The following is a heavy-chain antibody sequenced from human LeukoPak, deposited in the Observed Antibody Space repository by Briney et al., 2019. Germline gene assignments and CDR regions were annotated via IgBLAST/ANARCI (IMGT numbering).Heavy chain of an antibody. CDR2: ISAYNGNT. D-gene: IGHD2-21*02. CDR3: ARSPPTAYCGGDCYSLPDLFQH. J-gene: IGHJ1*01. CDR1: GYTFTSYG. Sequence: GASVKVSCKASGYTFTSYGISWVRQAPGQGLEWMGWISAYNGNTNYAQKLQGRVTMTTDTSTSTAYMELRSLRSDDTAVYYCARSPPTAYCGGDCYSLPDLFQHWGQGTLVTVSS. V-gene: IGHV1-18*01.